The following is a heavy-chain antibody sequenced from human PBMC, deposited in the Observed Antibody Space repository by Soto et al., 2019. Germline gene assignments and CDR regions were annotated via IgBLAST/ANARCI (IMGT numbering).Heavy chain of an antibody. J-gene: IGHJ4*02. D-gene: IGHD1-1*01. CDR2: TSYDGNNE. V-gene: IGHV3-30*18. Sequence: GGSLRLSCAASGFTFSNYAMHWFRQAPGKGLEWVALTSYDGNNEYYTDSMKGRFTISRDNSKNTHFLQMNSPRPENTAVYYCAKDKGVFNWATSYFDYWGQGALVTVSS. CDR1: GFTFSNYA. CDR3: AKDKGVFNWATSYFDY.